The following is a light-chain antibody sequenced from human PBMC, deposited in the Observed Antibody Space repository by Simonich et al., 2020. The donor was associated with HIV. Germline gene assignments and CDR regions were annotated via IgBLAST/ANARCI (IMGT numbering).Light chain of an antibody. CDR3: MQALQTRT. CDR1: QSLLHSSGYNY. J-gene: IGKJ5*01. CDR2: LCS. V-gene: IGKV2-28*01. Sequence: DIVMTQSPLSLPVTPGEPASISCSSSQSLLHSSGYNYLDWYRQKPGQSPQLLIFLCSHRDSGVPDRFSGSGSGTDFTLKISRVEAEDVGVYYCMQALQTRTFGQGTRLDMK.